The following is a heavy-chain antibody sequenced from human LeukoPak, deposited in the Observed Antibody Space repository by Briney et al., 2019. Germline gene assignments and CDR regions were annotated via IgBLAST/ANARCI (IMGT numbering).Heavy chain of an antibody. CDR3: ANPRGGGELDY. D-gene: IGHD2-21*01. J-gene: IGHJ4*02. V-gene: IGHV3-23*01. CDR1: GFTFSSYA. CDR2: ISGSGGST. Sequence: GGSLRLSCAASGFTFSSYAMSWVRQAPGKGLEWVSAISGSGGSTYYADSVEGRFTISRNDSKSTLYLLMNSLRADDTAVYFCANPRGGGELDYWGQGTLVTVSS.